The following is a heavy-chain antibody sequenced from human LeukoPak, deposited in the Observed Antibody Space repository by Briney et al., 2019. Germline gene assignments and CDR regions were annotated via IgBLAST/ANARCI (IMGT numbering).Heavy chain of an antibody. Sequence: GASVKVSCKASGYTFTGYYMHWVRQAPGQGLEWMGWINPNSGGTNYAQKFQGRVTMTRDTSISTAYMELSRLRSDDTAVYYCARTIFGVVMRYYFDYWGQGTLVTVSS. J-gene: IGHJ4*02. V-gene: IGHV1-2*02. D-gene: IGHD3-3*01. CDR3: ARTIFGVVMRYYFDY. CDR2: INPNSGGT. CDR1: GYTFTGYY.